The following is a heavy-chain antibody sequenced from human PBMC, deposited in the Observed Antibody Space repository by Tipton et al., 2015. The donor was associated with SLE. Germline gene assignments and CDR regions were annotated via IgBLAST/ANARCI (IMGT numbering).Heavy chain of an antibody. Sequence: SLRLSCVALGFSIRDYNINWVRQAPGKSLEWVSAISTRGRNIYHAESVKGRFTISRDNAQNSVALYMNSLRADDTSVYYCARELAGLDSAIHHYYYGMDLWGRGTTVTVSS. CDR1: GFSIRDYN. D-gene: IGHD3-3*01. J-gene: IGHJ6*02. CDR2: ISTRGRNI. CDR3: ARELAGLDSAIHHYYYGMDL. V-gene: IGHV3-21*03.